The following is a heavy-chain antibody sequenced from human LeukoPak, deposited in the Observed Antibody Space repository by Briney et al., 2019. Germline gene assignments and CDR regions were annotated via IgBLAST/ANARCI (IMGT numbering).Heavy chain of an antibody. Sequence: SETLSLTCSVSGGSISSGMYYWGWIRQPPRKGLEWFGSIYHSGSTFYNSSLKGRVTISVDTTRNQFSLNLNPVTAADTAVYYCARTAAGYLSYYFDYWGQGTLVSLSS. CDR3: ARTAAGYLSYYFDY. D-gene: IGHD6-13*01. CDR1: GGSISSGMYY. CDR2: IYHSGST. V-gene: IGHV4-39*01. J-gene: IGHJ4*01.